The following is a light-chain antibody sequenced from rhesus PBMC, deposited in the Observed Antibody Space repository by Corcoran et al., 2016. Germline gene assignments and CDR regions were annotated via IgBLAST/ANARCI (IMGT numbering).Light chain of an antibody. J-gene: IGKJ4*01. CDR2: EAS. CDR1: QGITND. Sequence: DIQMTQSPSSLSASVGDRVTITCRASQGITNDLAWYQQKPGETPKLLIYEASILQSGIPSRFSGSGSGTDFTLTISSLQSEDFATYYCQHYYSIPLTFGGGTKVEIK. V-gene: IGKV1-25*01. CDR3: QHYYSIPLT.